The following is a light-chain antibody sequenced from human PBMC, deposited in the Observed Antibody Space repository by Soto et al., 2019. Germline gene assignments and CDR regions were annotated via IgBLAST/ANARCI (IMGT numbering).Light chain of an antibody. V-gene: IGKV3D-15*01. CDR3: QQYKDWPPLT. J-gene: IGKJ4*01. Sequence: EIVMTQSPVTLSASPGERVTLSCRASQSVNINLAWYQQRHGQAPRVLIYGASNRASGIPDKFSGSESGTDFTLTISSLEPDDFALYFCQQYKDWPPLTFGGGTRVEIK. CDR2: GAS. CDR1: QSVNIN.